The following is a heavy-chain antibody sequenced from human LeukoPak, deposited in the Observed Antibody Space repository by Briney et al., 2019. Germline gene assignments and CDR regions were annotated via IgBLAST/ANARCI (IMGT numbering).Heavy chain of an antibody. V-gene: IGHV3-21*01. CDR2: ISSSSSYI. J-gene: IGHJ4*02. Sequence: PGGSLRLSCAASGFTFSSYSMNWVRQAPGKGLDWVSSISSSSSYIYYADSVKGRFTISRDNAKTALYLQMNSLRAEDTAVYYCARDLPQQLYPLDYWGQGTLVTVSS. CDR3: ARDLPQQLYPLDY. D-gene: IGHD6-13*01. CDR1: GFTFSSYS.